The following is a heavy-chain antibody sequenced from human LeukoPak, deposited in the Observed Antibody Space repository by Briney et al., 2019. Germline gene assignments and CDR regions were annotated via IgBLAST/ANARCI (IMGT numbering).Heavy chain of an antibody. V-gene: IGHV1-2*02. D-gene: IGHD3-22*01. CDR2: INPNSGGT. CDR3: ARAVVNCYDSSGYPYGRDV. CDR1: GYTFTGYY. J-gene: IGHJ6*02. Sequence: ASVKVSCKASGYTFTGYYMHWVRQAPGQGLEWMGWINPNSGGTNYAQKFQGRVTMTRDTSISTAYMELSRLRSDDTAVYYCARAVVNCYDSSGYPYGRDVWGQGTTVTVSS.